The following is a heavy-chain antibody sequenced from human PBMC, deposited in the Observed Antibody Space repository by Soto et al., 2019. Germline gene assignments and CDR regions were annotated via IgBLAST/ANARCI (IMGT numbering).Heavy chain of an antibody. Sequence: QVQLVESGGGVVQPGRSLRLSCAASGFSFSNYGMHWVRQAPGKGLEWVAVISYDGGNKYYADSVKGRFTISRDNSRNTLFQQMNSLRAEDTAMYYCAKDRSIAAADYYFDYWGQGTLVTVSS. CDR2: ISYDGGNK. CDR3: AKDRSIAAADYYFDY. CDR1: GFSFSNYG. V-gene: IGHV3-30*18. J-gene: IGHJ4*02. D-gene: IGHD6-13*01.